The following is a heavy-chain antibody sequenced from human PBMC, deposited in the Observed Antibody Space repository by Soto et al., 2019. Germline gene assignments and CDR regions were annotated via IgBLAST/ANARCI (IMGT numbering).Heavy chain of an antibody. CDR2: MIPIFGTA. V-gene: IGHV1-69*01. Sequence: QVQLVQSGAEVKKPGSSVKVSCKASGGTFSSYAISWVRQAPGQGLEWMGGMIPIFGTANYAQKFQGRVTITADESTSTAYMEVSSLSSEDTAVYYCARVYSIAVDGLDYWGQGTLVTVSS. D-gene: IGHD6-19*01. J-gene: IGHJ4*02. CDR3: ARVYSIAVDGLDY. CDR1: GGTFSSYA.